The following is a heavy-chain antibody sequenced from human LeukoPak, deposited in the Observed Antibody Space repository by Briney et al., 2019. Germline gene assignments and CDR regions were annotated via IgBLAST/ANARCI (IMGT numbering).Heavy chain of an antibody. D-gene: IGHD1-20*01. CDR2: ITGSGIDT. V-gene: IGHV3-23*01. J-gene: IGHJ4*02. Sequence: GGSLRLSCATSGFPFSNYAMSWVRQVPGKGLEWVSGITGSGIDTYYADSVKGRFTISRDNSKNTLYLQMNSLRADDTALYYCVMSITGETFSYFDYWSQGTLVTVSS. CDR1: GFPFSNYA. CDR3: VMSITGETFSYFDY.